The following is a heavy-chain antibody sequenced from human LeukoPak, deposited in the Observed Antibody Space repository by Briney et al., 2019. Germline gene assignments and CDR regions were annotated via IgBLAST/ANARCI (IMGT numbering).Heavy chain of an antibody. CDR1: GFTFSSYG. D-gene: IGHD1-26*01. Sequence: GGSLRLSCAASGFTFSSYGMHWVRQAPGKGLEWVAVIWYDGSNKYYADSVKGRFTISRDSSKNTLYLQMNSLRAEDTAVYYCARDGLPGNLDYWGQGTLATVSS. CDR2: IWYDGSNK. V-gene: IGHV3-33*01. CDR3: ARDGLPGNLDY. J-gene: IGHJ4*02.